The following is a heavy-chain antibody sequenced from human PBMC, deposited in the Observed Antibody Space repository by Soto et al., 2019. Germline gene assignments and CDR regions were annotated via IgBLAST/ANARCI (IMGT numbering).Heavy chain of an antibody. V-gene: IGHV1-3*01. J-gene: IGHJ6*02. CDR1: GYTFTSYA. CDR3: ARGPEDVMDF. Sequence: GASVKVSCKASGYTFTSYAIHWVRQAPGQRLEWMGWINAGNGNTKYSQKFQGRVTITRDTSASTAYMELNSLRAEDTAVYYCARGPEDVMDFLGQGTTVTGSS. CDR2: INAGNGNT.